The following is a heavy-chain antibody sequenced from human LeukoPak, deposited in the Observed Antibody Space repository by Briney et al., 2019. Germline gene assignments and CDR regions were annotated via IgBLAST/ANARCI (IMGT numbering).Heavy chain of an antibody. CDR2: INHSGST. V-gene: IGHV4-34*01. CDR3: ARGELRYFRE. D-gene: IGHD3-9*01. J-gene: IGHJ4*02. Sequence: SETLPLTCAVYGGSFSGYYWSWIRQPPGKGLEWIGEINHSGSTNYNPSLKSRVTISVDTSKNQFSLKLSSVTAADTAVYYCARGELRYFREWGQGTLVTVSS. CDR1: GGSFSGYY.